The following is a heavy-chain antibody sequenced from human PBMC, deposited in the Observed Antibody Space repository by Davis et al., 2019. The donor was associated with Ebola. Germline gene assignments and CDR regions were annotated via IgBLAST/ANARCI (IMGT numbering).Heavy chain of an antibody. CDR2: MNPNSGNT. Sequence: AASVKVSCKASGYTFTNYGITWVRQAPGQGLEWMGWMNPNSGNTGYAQKFQGRVTMTRNNSISTAYMELSSLRSEVTAVYYCARRRLSRYLDPWGQGTLVTVSS. CDR3: ARRRLSRYLDP. D-gene: IGHD6-13*01. CDR1: GYTFTNYG. J-gene: IGHJ5*02. V-gene: IGHV1-8*02.